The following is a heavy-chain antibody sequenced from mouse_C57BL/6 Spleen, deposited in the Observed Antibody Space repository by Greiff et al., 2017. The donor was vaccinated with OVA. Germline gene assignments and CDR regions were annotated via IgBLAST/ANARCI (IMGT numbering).Heavy chain of an antibody. D-gene: IGHD2-4*01. CDR1: GFNIKNTY. V-gene: IGHV14-3*01. Sequence: VHVKQSVAELVRPGASVKLSCTASGFNIKNTYMHWVKQRPEQGLEWIGRIDPANGNTKYAPKFQGKATITADTSSNTAYLQLSSLTSEDTAIYYCASYDYDVGNYCDYWGQGTTLTVSS. CDR2: IDPANGNT. J-gene: IGHJ2*01. CDR3: ASYDYDVGNYCDY.